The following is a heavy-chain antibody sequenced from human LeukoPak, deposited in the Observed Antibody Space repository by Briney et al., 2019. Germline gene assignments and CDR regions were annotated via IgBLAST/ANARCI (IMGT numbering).Heavy chain of an antibody. CDR1: GGTFSSYA. V-gene: IGHV1-18*01. Sequence: ASVKVSCKASGGTFSSYAISWVRQAPGQGLEWMGGIIPIFGNTNYAQKLQGRVTMTTDTSTTTAYMELRSLRSDDTAVYYCARDYSSGWPNFDYWGQGTLVTVSS. D-gene: IGHD6-19*01. CDR2: IIPIFGNT. J-gene: IGHJ4*02. CDR3: ARDYSSGWPNFDY.